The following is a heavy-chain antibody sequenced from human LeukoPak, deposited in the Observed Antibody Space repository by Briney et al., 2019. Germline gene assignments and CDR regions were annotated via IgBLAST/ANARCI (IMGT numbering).Heavy chain of an antibody. CDR2: DYYSGST. CDR1: GGSISSSNYY. D-gene: IGHD5-24*01. V-gene: IGHV4-39*01. J-gene: IGHJ5*02. Sequence: SETLSLTCTVSGGSISSSNYYCGWSRKPPGKGLQCCGSDYYSGSTYYNPPLKIRLTIAAVTSKDQFALHLRSLTAPDTAIYYCSTQAINWQSGDGSNRCRWFDPWGQGTLVTVTS. CDR3: STQAINWQSGDGSNRCRWFDP.